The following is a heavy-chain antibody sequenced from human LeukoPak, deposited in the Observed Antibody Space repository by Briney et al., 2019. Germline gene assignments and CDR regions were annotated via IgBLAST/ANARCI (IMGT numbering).Heavy chain of an antibody. D-gene: IGHD5-24*01. V-gene: IGHV3-21*01. J-gene: IGHJ4*02. Sequence: GGSLRLSCAASGFTFSSYSMNWVRQAPGKGLEWVSSISSSSSYIYYADSVKGRFTISRDNAKNSLYLQMNSLRAEDTAVYYCARGYQMAHNPVDYWGQGTLVTVSS. CDR3: ARGYQMAHNPVDY. CDR1: GFTFSSYS. CDR2: ISSSSSYI.